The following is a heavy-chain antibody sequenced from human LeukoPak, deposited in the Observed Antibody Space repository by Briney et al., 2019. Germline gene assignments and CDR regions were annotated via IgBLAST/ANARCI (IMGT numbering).Heavy chain of an antibody. CDR1: GFTFSSCG. CDR2: IWYDGSNK. CDR3: ARAWGYYDSSGYYIDY. V-gene: IGHV3-33*01. J-gene: IGHJ4*02. Sequence: PGGSLRLSCTASGFTFSSCGMHWVRQAPGKGLEWVAVIWYDGSNKYYADSVKGRFTISRDNSKNTLYLQMNSLRAEDTAVHYCARAWGYYDSSGYYIDYWGQGTLVAVSS. D-gene: IGHD3-22*01.